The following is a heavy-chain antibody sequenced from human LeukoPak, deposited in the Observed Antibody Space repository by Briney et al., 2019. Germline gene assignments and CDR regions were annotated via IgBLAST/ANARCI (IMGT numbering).Heavy chain of an antibody. CDR2: IKPDGSQK. Sequence: GSLRLSLAASGFMFRNYLESWVRQAPGKGLEWVANIKPDGSQKYYVDSVKGRFTISRDNAKNSLSLQMNSLRAEDTAVYYCGPKSYWGQGTLVTVSS. CDR1: GFMFRNYL. V-gene: IGHV3-7*01. J-gene: IGHJ4*02. CDR3: GPKSY.